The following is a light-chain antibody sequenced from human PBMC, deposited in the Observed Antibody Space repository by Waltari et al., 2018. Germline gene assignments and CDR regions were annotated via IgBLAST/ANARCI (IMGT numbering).Light chain of an antibody. CDR3: NSRDSSGNHVL. V-gene: IGLV3-19*01. CDR1: SLRTYY. Sequence: SSELTQDPAVSVALGQTVRITCQGDSLRTYYASWYQQRPGQAPVLVIYGKNNRPSGSPDRFSCSSSGNTASLTISGAQAEDEADYYCNSRDSSGNHVLFGGGTKLTVL. CDR2: GKN. J-gene: IGLJ2*01.